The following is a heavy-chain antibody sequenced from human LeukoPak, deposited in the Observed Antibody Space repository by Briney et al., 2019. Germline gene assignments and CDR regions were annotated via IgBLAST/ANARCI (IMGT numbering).Heavy chain of an antibody. D-gene: IGHD5-18*01. CDR2: IYPGDSDT. CDR1: GYSFTSYW. CDR3: ARQVDTAMVGYYYYGMDV. Sequence: GESLKISCKGSGYSFTSYWIGWVGQMPGKGLEWMGIIYPGDSDTRYSPSFQGQVTISADKSISTAYLQWSSLKASDTAMYYCARQVDTAMVGYYYYGMDVWGQGTTVTVSS. V-gene: IGHV5-51*01. J-gene: IGHJ6*02.